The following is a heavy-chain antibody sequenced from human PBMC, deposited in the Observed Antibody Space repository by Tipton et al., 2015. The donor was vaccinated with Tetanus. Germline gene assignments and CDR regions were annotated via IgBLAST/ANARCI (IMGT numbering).Heavy chain of an antibody. V-gene: IGHV3-30*18. J-gene: IGHJ6*02. D-gene: IGHD1-1*01. CDR1: GFSFSSYG. Sequence: LRLSCGASGFSFSSYGMRWVRQAPGKGLEWVALISNDGSDKDYVESVKGRFIVSRDNSKKTLYLEMNSLRVEDTAVYYCAKSGSTTAMDVWGQGTTVIVSS. CDR3: AKSGSTTAMDV. CDR2: ISNDGSDK.